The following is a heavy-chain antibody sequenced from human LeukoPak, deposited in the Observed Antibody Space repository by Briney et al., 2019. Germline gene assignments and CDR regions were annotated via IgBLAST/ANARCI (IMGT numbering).Heavy chain of an antibody. CDR1: GGXIGGSY. CDR2: IYYSGST. CDR3: ARHFSGDYYDSSGYSAFDI. Sequence: SETLSLTCTVSGGXIGGSYCSWIRQPPGKGLQWMGSIYYSGSTTYNPFLRSRLSMSVDPSNNQVSLKVTSVTAADTAVYYCARHFSGDYYDSSGYSAFDIWGQGTLVTVSS. J-gene: IGHJ4*02. D-gene: IGHD3-22*01. V-gene: IGHV4-59*08.